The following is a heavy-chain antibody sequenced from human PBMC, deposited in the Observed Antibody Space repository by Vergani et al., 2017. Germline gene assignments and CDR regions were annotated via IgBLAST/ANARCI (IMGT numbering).Heavy chain of an antibody. D-gene: IGHD3-22*01. Sequence: EVQLVQSGAEVKKPGESLKISCKGSGYSFTSYWIGWVRQMPGKGLVWMGIIYPGDSDTRDSPSFQGQVTIAADKSISTGYLQWSSLKASDTAMYYCARIARDYYDSSGYSDYWGQGTLVTVSS. CDR3: ARIARDYYDSSGYSDY. CDR1: GYSFTSYW. CDR2: IYPGDSDT. V-gene: IGHV5-51*01. J-gene: IGHJ4*02.